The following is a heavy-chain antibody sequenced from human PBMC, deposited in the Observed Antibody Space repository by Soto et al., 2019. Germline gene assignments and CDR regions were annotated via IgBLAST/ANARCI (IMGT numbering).Heavy chain of an antibody. J-gene: IGHJ4*02. CDR2: IYSGGST. V-gene: IGHV3-53*01. Sequence: EVQLVEVGGGLSQPGGSLRLSCVVSGFSVSTNYMSWVRQAPGKGLEWVSVIYSGGSTVYADSVKGRFFISRDDSKNTVYLQINSLRVGDTASYYCVRGRGNFDYWGQGTLVTVSS. CDR3: VRGRGNFDY. CDR1: GFSVSTNY.